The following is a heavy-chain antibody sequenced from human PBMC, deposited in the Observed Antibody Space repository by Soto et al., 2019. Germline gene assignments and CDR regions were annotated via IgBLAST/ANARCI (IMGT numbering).Heavy chain of an antibody. CDR3: ARDPRGYNNGYYGMDV. Sequence: EVQLVESGGGLVQPGGSLRLSCAASGFILSSYEMNWVRQAPGKGLEWVSYIDTSGSGIYYADSVKGRFTIFRDNAKNSLYLQMNRLRAEDTALYYCARDPRGYNNGYYGMDVWGHGTTVTVSS. CDR1: GFILSSYE. J-gene: IGHJ6*02. CDR2: IDTSGSGI. D-gene: IGHD5-18*01. V-gene: IGHV3-48*03.